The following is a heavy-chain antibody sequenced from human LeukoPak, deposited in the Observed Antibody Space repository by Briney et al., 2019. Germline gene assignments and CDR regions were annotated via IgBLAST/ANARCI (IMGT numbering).Heavy chain of an antibody. CDR2: ISGSGGST. J-gene: IGHJ6*02. Sequence: GGSLRLSCAASGFTFSSYAMSWVRQAPGKGLGWVSAISGSGGSTYYADSVKGRFTISRDNSKNTLYLQMNSLRAEDMAVYYCVFSSYSGYDYTYYYGMDVWGQGTTVTVSS. CDR3: VFSSYSGYDYTYYYGMDV. CDR1: GFTFSSYA. D-gene: IGHD5-12*01. V-gene: IGHV3-23*01.